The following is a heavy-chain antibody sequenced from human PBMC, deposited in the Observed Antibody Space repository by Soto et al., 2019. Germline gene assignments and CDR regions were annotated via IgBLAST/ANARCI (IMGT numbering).Heavy chain of an antibody. V-gene: IGHV3-30*18. D-gene: IGHD2-15*01. J-gene: IGHJ6*02. Sequence: QVQLVESGGGVVQPGRSLRLSCAASGFTFSSYGMHWVRQAPGKGLEWVAVISYDGSKKYYADSVKGRFTISRDNSKNALYLQVNSLRAEGTAVYYCAKDLLTPCSGGSCYSTPYYYYGMDVWGQGTTVTVSS. CDR2: ISYDGSKK. CDR3: AKDLLTPCSGGSCYSTPYYYYGMDV. CDR1: GFTFSSYG.